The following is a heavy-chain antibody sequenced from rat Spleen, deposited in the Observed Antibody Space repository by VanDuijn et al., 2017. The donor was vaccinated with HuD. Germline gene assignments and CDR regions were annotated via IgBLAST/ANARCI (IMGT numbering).Heavy chain of an antibody. V-gene: IGHV5S23*01. CDR2: ISASGGST. J-gene: IGHJ2*01. D-gene: IGHD1-7*01. CDR3: AKVPYYGYYYFDY. CDR1: GFTFSNSD. Sequence: EVQLVESDGGLVQPGRSLKLSCAASGFTFSNSDMAWVRQAPTEDLEWVASISASGGSTYYRDSVKGRFTVSRDNAKSTLYLQMESLRSEDTATYYCAKVPYYGYYYFDYWGQGVMVTVSS.